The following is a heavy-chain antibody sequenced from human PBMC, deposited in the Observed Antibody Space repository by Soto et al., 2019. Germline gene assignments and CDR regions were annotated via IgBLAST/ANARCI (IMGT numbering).Heavy chain of an antibody. CDR3: AKGPDGSGYYHNWFDS. CDR1: GFSFSDYA. V-gene: IGHV3-23*01. D-gene: IGHD3-22*01. J-gene: IGHJ5*01. CDR2: ISRTGDSA. Sequence: EVHLLESGGALVQPGGSLTLSCAASGFSFSDYAMSWVRQAPGKGLEWVSSISRTGDSAYYADSVKGRFAISRDRSKSRLSLQMNSLRVEDTAVDYCAKGPDGSGYYHNWFDSWGQGTLITVSS.